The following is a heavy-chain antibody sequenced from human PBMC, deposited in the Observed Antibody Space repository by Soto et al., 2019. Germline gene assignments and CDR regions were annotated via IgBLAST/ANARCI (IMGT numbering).Heavy chain of an antibody. V-gene: IGHV4-31*03. J-gene: IGHJ5*02. D-gene: IGHD3-16*01. CDR2: IYYSGST. Sequence: QVQLQESGPGLVKPSQTLSLTCTVSGGSISSGGYYWSWIRQHPGKGLEWIGYIYYSGSTYYNPSLKGRVTISVDTSTNQFALKMSSVTAADTAGYYCARDIRAGGHDPWGQGTLVTFSS. CDR3: ARDIRAGGHDP. CDR1: GGSISSGGYY.